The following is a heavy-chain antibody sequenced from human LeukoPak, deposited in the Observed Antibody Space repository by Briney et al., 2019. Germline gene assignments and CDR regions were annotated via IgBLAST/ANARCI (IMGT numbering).Heavy chain of an antibody. CDR1: VFSLSTSGVG. CDR3: AHYGDYRFMYYFDY. D-gene: IGHD4-17*01. J-gene: IGHJ4*02. V-gene: IGHV2-5*01. Sequence: SGPTLVDPTQTLTLTCTFSVFSLSTSGVGVGWIRQPPGKALEWLALIYWNDDNRYSPSLKSRLTITKDTSKNQVVLKMTNMDPVDTATYYCAHYGDYRFMYYFDYWGQGTLVTVSS. CDR2: IYWNDDN.